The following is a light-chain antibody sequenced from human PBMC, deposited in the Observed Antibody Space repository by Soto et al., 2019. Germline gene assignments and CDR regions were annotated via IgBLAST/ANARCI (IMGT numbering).Light chain of an antibody. CDR1: QSVSSSF. CDR2: GAS. CDR3: HQYDSSPLT. J-gene: IGKJ4*01. V-gene: IGKV3-20*01. Sequence: EIVLTQSPGTLSLSPGERATLSCRASQSVSSSFLAWYQQKPGQAPRLLIYGASSRATGVPERFSGSGSGTDFTLIISRLEPEDFAVYYCHQYDSSPLTFGGGTRVEIK.